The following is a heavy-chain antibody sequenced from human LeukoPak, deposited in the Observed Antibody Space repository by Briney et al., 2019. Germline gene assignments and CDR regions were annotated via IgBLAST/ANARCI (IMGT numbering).Heavy chain of an antibody. J-gene: IGHJ4*02. V-gene: IGHV3-21*01. Sequence: GGSLRLSCAASGFTFSSYSMSWVRQAPGKGLEWVSSISSSSSYIYYADSVKGRFTISRDNAKNSLYLQVNSLRAEDTAVYYCARWGGSSSWYFNYWGQGTLVTVSS. CDR2: ISSSSSYI. D-gene: IGHD6-13*01. CDR1: GFTFSSYS. CDR3: ARWGGSSSWYFNY.